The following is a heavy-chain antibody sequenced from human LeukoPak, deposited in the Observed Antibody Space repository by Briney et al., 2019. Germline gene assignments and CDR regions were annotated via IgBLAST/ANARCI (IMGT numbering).Heavy chain of an antibody. CDR2: FSKTSDI. J-gene: IGHJ3*02. V-gene: IGHV3-21*01. CDR3: AREKSPCSSGNCAAFDI. Sequence: GGSLRLSCAASQFTLSSYNMNWVRQAPGKGLEWVSSFSKTSDINYADSVKGRFTISRDNAKNSLYLQMNSLRAEDTAVYYCAREKSPCSSGNCAAFDIWGQGTTVTVS. D-gene: IGHD2-2*01. CDR1: QFTLSSYN.